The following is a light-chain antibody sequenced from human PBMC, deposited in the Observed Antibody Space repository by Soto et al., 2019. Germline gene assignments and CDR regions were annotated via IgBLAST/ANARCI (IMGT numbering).Light chain of an antibody. Sequence: QSVLTQPPSVSGAPGQRVTISCIGSRSNIGAGYDVHWYQQLPGTAPKLLVSGNTNRPSGVPDRFSGSKSGTSASLAITGLQAEDEADYYCQSFDSNLSAWVFGEGTKVTVL. V-gene: IGLV1-40*01. CDR2: GNT. CDR3: QSFDSNLSAWV. J-gene: IGLJ3*02. CDR1: RSNIGAGYD.